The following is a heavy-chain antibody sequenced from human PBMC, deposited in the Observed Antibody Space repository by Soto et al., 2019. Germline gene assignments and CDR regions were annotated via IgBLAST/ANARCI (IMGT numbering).Heavy chain of an antibody. J-gene: IGHJ2*01. Sequence: PGGALRRSCAASGFSISDYGMEWVRQAPGKGLEWVAVISYDGKQTYYADSVKGRFTISKDKSKRTLFLQMNSLRVDDTAVYYCARDGWGSNWYFDLWGRGTLVTVSS. V-gene: IGHV3-30*03. CDR1: GFSISDYG. D-gene: IGHD3-16*01. CDR2: ISYDGKQT. CDR3: ARDGWGSNWYFDL.